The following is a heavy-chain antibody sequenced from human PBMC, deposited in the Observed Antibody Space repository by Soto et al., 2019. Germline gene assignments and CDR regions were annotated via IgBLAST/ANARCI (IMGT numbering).Heavy chain of an antibody. D-gene: IGHD3-3*01. CDR1: GFTFSSYG. V-gene: IGHV3-30*18. CDR3: AKDQIRFLEWLLTNYFDY. CDR2: ISYDGSNK. J-gene: IGHJ4*02. Sequence: ESGGGVVQPGRSLRLSCAASGFTFSSYGMHWVRQAPGKGLEWVAVISYDGSNKYYADSVKGRFTISRDNSKNTLYLQMNSLRAEDTAVYYCAKDQIRFLEWLLTNYFDYWGQGTLVTVSS.